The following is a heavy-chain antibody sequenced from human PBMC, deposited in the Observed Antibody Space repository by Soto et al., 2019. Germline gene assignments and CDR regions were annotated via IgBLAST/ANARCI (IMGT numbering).Heavy chain of an antibody. CDR3: ARGGSMIVGLIDY. CDR2: IYYSGST. J-gene: IGHJ4*02. D-gene: IGHD3-22*01. V-gene: IGHV4-61*01. CDR1: GGSVSSGSYY. Sequence: SETLSLTCTVSGGSVSSGSYYWSWIRQPPGKGLEWIGYIYYSGSTNYNPSLKSRVTISVDTSKNQFSLNLSSVTAADTAVYYCARGGSMIVGLIDYWGQGTLVTVSS.